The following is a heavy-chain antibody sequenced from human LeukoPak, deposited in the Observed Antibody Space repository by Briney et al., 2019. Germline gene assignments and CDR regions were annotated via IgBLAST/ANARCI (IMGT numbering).Heavy chain of an antibody. CDR1: GYTLTELS. CDR3: ARQSDVRTRRGDDAFDI. D-gene: IGHD3-10*01. V-gene: IGHV1-24*01. J-gene: IGHJ3*02. Sequence: ASVKVSCKVSGYTLTELSMHWVRQAPGKGLEWMGGFDPEDGETIYAQKLQGRVTITRDTSTSTVYMELRSLRSDDTAVYYCARQSDVRTRRGDDAFDIWGQGTTVTVSS. CDR2: FDPEDGET.